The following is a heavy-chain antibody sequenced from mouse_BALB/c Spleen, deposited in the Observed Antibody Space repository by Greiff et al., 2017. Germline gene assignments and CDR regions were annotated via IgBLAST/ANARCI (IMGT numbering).Heavy chain of an antibody. J-gene: IGHJ3*01. Sequence: DVKLVESGGGLVQPGGSLRLSCATSGFTFNDYYMSWVRQTPGKALEWLGFIRNKANGYTTEYSASVKGRFTISIDNSQSILYLQMNTLIAEDIATYYCTRDETSAAWFAYWGQGTLVTVSA. CDR3: TRDETSAAWFAY. V-gene: IGHV7-3*02. CDR1: GFTFNDYY. CDR2: IRNKANGYTT.